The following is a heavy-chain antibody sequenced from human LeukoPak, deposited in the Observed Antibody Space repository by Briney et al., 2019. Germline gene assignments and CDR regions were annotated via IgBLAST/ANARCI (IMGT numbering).Heavy chain of an antibody. J-gene: IGHJ6*02. Sequence: GASVKVSCKTSGYSFTDYYMHWVRQAPGQGLEGMGWINPNSGGTNYAQKFQGRVTMTRVTSISTAYMELRRLRSDDTAVYYCASLDELIHEREYGMDVWGQGTTVTVSS. V-gene: IGHV1-2*02. CDR2: INPNSGGT. CDR1: GYSFTDYY. CDR3: ASLDELIHEREYGMDV. D-gene: IGHD3-3*01.